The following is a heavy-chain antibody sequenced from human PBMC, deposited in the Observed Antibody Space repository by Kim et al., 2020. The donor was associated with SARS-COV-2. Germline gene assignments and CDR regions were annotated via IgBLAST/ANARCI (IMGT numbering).Heavy chain of an antibody. D-gene: IGHD3-3*01. J-gene: IGHJ4*02. V-gene: IGHV4-34*01. CDR3: ARYDF. Sequence: IDHSGSANYPPSLKSRVTISADTSNNQFSLKMNSVTAADTAIYYCARYDFWSRGTLVTVSS. CDR2: IDHSGSA.